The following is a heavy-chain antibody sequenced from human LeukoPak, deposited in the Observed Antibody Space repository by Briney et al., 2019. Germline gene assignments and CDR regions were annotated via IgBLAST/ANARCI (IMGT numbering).Heavy chain of an antibody. V-gene: IGHV3-11*01. Sequence: GGSLRLSCAASGFTFSDYYMSWIRQAPGKGLEWVSYISSSGSTIYYADSVKGRFTISRDNAKNSLYLQMKSLRAEDTAVYYCARSRDGYNSPYYYYMDVWGKGTTVTISS. CDR3: ARSRDGYNSPYYYYMDV. J-gene: IGHJ6*03. D-gene: IGHD5-24*01. CDR2: ISSSGSTI. CDR1: GFTFSDYY.